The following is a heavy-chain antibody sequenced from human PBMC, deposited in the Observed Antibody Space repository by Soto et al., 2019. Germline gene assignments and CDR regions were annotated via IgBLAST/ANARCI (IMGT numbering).Heavy chain of an antibody. CDR3: ARGSRDYWSGGSCYNPFGY. Sequence: QVQLQQWGAGLLKPSETLSLTCAVYGGSFSGYYWSWIRQPPGKGLEWIGEINHSGSTNYNPSLKSRVTISVDTSKNPFSLKLRSVTAADTAVYSCARGSRDYWSGGSCYNPFGYWGQGTLVTVSS. D-gene: IGHD2-15*01. V-gene: IGHV4-34*01. CDR2: INHSGST. CDR1: GGSFSGYY. J-gene: IGHJ4*02.